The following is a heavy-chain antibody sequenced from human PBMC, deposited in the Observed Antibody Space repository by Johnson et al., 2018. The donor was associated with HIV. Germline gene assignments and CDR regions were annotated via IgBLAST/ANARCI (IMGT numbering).Heavy chain of an antibody. J-gene: IGHJ3*02. D-gene: IGHD1-26*01. CDR1: GFTVSSNY. CDR2: IYSGGST. Sequence: QLVESGGGLIQPGGSLRLSCAASGFTVSSNYMSWVRQAPGKGLEWVSVIYSGGSTYYADSVKGRFTISRDNSKNTLYLQMNSLRAEDTALYYCAKDPSRELLGAFDIWGQGTMVTVSS. V-gene: IGHV3-53*01. CDR3: AKDPSRELLGAFDI.